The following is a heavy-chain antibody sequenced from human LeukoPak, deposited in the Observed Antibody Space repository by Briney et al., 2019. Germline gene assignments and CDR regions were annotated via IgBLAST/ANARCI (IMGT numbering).Heavy chain of an antibody. CDR2: ISTSSSYI. CDR3: ARDGRAMIDY. V-gene: IGHV3-21*01. J-gene: IGHJ4*02. CDR1: GFTFSNYA. Sequence: GGSLRLSCAASGFTFSNYAMNWVRQAPGKGLEWVSSISTSSSYIYYADSLKGRFTISRDNAKNSLYLQMDSLRAEDTAVYYCARDGRAMIDYWGQGTLVTVSS. D-gene: IGHD3-22*01.